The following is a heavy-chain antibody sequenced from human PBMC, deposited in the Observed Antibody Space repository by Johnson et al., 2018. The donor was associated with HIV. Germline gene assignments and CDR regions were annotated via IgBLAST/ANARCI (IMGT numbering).Heavy chain of an antibody. V-gene: IGHV3-33*08. J-gene: IGHJ3*02. CDR1: GFSFSSYG. D-gene: IGHD3-10*01. CDR3: ARVGGSWMLDAFDI. Sequence: VRLVEFGGGLIQPGGSLRLSCAASGFSFSSYGMHWVRQAPGKGLEWVAVIWYDGSNKYYADSVKGRFTISRDNSKNTLYLQMNSLRAGDSAVYYCARVGGSWMLDAFDIWGQGTVVTVSS. CDR2: IWYDGSNK.